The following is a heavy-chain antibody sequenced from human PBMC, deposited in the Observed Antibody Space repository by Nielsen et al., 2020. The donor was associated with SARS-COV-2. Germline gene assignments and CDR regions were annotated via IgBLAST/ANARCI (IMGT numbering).Heavy chain of an antibody. Sequence: SLRLSCAASGFTFSSYGMHWVRQAPGKGLEWVAVIWYDGSNKYYADSVKGRFTISRDNSKNTLYLQMNSLRAEDTAVYYCAREGEYYGSGSYYYYFDYWGQGTLVTVSS. CDR3: AREGEYYGSGSYYYYFDY. CDR1: GFTFSSYG. V-gene: IGHV3-33*01. CDR2: IWYDGSNK. D-gene: IGHD3-10*01. J-gene: IGHJ4*02.